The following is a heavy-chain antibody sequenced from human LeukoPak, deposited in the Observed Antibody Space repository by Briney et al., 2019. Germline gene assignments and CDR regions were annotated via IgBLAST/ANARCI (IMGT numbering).Heavy chain of an antibody. CDR3: ARVGYDSSGYYYSFYYYYYMDV. Sequence: KPSETLSLTCTVSGGSISSYYWSWIRQPPGKGLEWIGYIYYSGSTNYNPSLKSRVTISVDTSKNQFSLQLSSVTAADTAVYYCARVGYDSSGYYYSFYYYYYMDVWGKGTTVTVSS. D-gene: IGHD3-22*01. V-gene: IGHV4-59*01. J-gene: IGHJ6*03. CDR2: IYYSGST. CDR1: GGSISSYY.